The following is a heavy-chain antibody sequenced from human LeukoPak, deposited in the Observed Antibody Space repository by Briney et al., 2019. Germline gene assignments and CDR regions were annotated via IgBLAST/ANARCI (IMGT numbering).Heavy chain of an antibody. CDR1: GGSISSGDYY. CDR2: IYYSEST. V-gene: IGHV4-30-4*01. CDR3: ARDDILTGYEYDGMDV. D-gene: IGHD3-9*01. J-gene: IGHJ6*04. Sequence: SQTLSLTCTVSGGSISSGDYYWSWIRQPPGKGLEWIGYIYYSESTYYNPSLKNRVTISVDTSKNPFSLKLSSVTAADTAVYYCARDDILTGYEYDGMDVWGKGTTVTVSS.